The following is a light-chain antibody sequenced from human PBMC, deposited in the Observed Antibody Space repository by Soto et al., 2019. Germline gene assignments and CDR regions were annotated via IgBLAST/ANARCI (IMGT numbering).Light chain of an antibody. J-gene: IGKJ1*01. CDR2: DAS. CDR1: QSVSTK. Sequence: EMVMTQSPATLSVSPGESATLSCRASQSVSTKLAWYQQRPGQAPRLLIFDASTRATGIPARFSGSGSGTEFTLTISSLQSEDFAVYLCQQYKNWPPWTFGQGTKVDIK. V-gene: IGKV3-15*01. CDR3: QQYKNWPPWT.